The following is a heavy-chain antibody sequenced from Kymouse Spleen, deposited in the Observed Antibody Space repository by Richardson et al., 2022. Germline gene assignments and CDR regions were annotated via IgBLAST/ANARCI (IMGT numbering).Heavy chain of an antibody. CDR3: TRQKLELDYYGMDV. J-gene: IGHJ6*02. Sequence: EVQLVESGGGLVQPGGSLKLSCAASGFTFSGSAMHWVRQASGKGLEWVGRIRSKANSYATAYAASVKGRFTISRDDSKNTAYLQMNSLKTEDTAVYYCTRQKLELDYYGMDVWGQGTTVTVSS. V-gene: IGHV3-73*02. CDR1: GFTFSGSA. D-gene: IGHD1-7*01. CDR2: IRSKANSYAT.